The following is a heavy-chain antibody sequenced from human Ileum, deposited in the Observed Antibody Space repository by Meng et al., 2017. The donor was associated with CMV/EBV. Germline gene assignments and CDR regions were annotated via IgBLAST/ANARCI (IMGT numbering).Heavy chain of an antibody. CDR1: GFTFSSHA. J-gene: IGHJ3*02. CDR3: ARGPYDFWSGYSFDI. CDR2: ISGSGGST. V-gene: IGHV3-23*01. Sequence: GGSLRPSCAASGFTFSSHAMSWVRQAPGKGLEWVSAISGSGGSTYYADSVKGRFTISRDNSKNTLYLQMNSLRAEDTAVYYCARGPYDFWSGYSFDIWGQGTMVTVSS. D-gene: IGHD3-3*01.